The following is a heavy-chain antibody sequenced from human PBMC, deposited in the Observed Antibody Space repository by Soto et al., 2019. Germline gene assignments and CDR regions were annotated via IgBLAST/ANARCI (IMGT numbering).Heavy chain of an antibody. CDR2: INVGNCNT. CDR1: GYTLTSYA. CDR3: AREGELCGGKCWTYDWLDP. D-gene: IGHD2-21*01. J-gene: IGHJ5*02. Sequence: QVYLVQSGAEVKKPGASVKVSCKASGYTLTSYAMHWVRQAPGQGLEWMGRINVGNCNTEYSQKFQGRVTITRDTSASTAYMELSRLRSEDTAVYYCAREGELCGGKCWTYDWLDPWGQGTLVTVSS. V-gene: IGHV1-3*01.